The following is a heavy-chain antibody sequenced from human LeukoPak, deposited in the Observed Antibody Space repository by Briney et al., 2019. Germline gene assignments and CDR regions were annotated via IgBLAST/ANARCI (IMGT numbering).Heavy chain of an antibody. D-gene: IGHD2-15*01. Sequence: ASVKVSCKASGYTFTSYYMHWVRQAPGQGLEWMGIINPSGGSTSYAQKFQGRVTMTRDTSTSTVYTELSSLRSEDTAVYYCARDRCSGGSCYTMDYWGQGTLVTVSS. J-gene: IGHJ4*02. CDR1: GYTFTSYY. CDR2: INPSGGST. CDR3: ARDRCSGGSCYTMDY. V-gene: IGHV1-46*01.